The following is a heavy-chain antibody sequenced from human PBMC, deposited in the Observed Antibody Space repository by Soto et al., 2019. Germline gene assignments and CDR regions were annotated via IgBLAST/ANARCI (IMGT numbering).Heavy chain of an antibody. V-gene: IGHV4-34*01. Sequence: SETLSLTCAVYGESFSGYYSSWLRQPPGKGLEWIGEINHSGSTNYNPSLKSRVTISVDTSKNQFSLKLSSVTAADTAVYYCARGLGYSGIVVVPAAMIRGWLDPWGQGTLVTVSS. CDR2: INHSGST. D-gene: IGHD2-2*01. J-gene: IGHJ5*02. CDR1: GESFSGYY. CDR3: ARGLGYSGIVVVPAAMIRGWLDP.